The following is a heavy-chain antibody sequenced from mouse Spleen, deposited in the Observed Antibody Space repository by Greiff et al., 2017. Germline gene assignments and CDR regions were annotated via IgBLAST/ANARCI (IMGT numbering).Heavy chain of an antibody. V-gene: IGHV1-82*01. CDR1: GYAFSSSW. D-gene: IGHD4-1*01. Sequence: VQLQQSGPELVKPGASVKISCKASGYAFSSSWMNWVKQRPGKGLEWIGRIYPGDGDTNYNGKFKGKATLTADKSSSTAYMQLSSLTSEDSAVYFCAGGGTGTGYFDYWGQGTTLTVSS. CDR3: AGGGTGTGYFDY. J-gene: IGHJ2*01. CDR2: IYPGDGDT.